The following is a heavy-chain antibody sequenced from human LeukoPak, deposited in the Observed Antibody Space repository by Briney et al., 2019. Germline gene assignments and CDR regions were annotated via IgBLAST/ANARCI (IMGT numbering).Heavy chain of an antibody. D-gene: IGHD1-26*01. V-gene: IGHV3-9*01. J-gene: IGHJ3*01. CDR2: ISWNSGNI. CDR1: GFTFDDYA. CDR3: AKGSGGYYDAFDL. Sequence: GGSLRLSCAAPGFTFDDYAMHWVRQGPGKGLEWVSGISWNSGNIGYADSVKGRFTISRDNTENSLYLQMNSLRAEDTALYYCAKGSGGYYDAFDLWGQGTMVTVSS.